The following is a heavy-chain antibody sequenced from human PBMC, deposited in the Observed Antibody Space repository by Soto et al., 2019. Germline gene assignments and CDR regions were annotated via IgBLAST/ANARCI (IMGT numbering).Heavy chain of an antibody. V-gene: IGHV4-30-2*01. CDR3: ARVPSP. CDR1: GGSITSGDYS. Sequence: SETLSLTCAVAGGSITSGDYSWTWIRQPPGKGLEWIGYIYHSGSTYYNPSLKSRVTISVDRSKNQFSLKLSSVTAADTAVYYCARVPSPWGQGTLVTVSS. J-gene: IGHJ5*02. CDR2: IYHSGST.